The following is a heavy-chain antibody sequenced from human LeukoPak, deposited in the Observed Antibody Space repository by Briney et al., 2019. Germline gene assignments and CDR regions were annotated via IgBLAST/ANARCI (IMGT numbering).Heavy chain of an antibody. CDR1: GFTFSSYAM. D-gene: IGHD3-16*01. CDR2: IYHSGST. Sequence: GSLRLSCAASGFTFSSYAMSWVRQPPGKGLEWIGEIYHSGSTNYNPSLKSRVTISVDKSKNQFSLKLSSVTAADTAVYYCARDSIMITFGGVLASDFDYWGQGTLVTVSS. CDR3: ARDSIMITFGGVLASDFDY. J-gene: IGHJ4*02. V-gene: IGHV4-4*02.